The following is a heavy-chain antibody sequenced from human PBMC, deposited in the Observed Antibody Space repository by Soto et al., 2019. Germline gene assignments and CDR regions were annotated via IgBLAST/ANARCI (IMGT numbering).Heavy chain of an antibody. CDR3: ARQVYFTMIVVGIRSVQDFDY. CDR2: IYYSGST. V-gene: IGHV4-39*01. CDR1: GGSISSSSYY. D-gene: IGHD3-22*01. J-gene: IGHJ4*02. Sequence: SETLSLTCTVSGGSISSSSYYWGWIRQPPGKGLEWIGSIYYSGSTYYNPSLKSRVTISVDTSKNQFSLKLSSVTAADTAVYYCARQVYFTMIVVGIRSVQDFDYWGQGTLVTVSS.